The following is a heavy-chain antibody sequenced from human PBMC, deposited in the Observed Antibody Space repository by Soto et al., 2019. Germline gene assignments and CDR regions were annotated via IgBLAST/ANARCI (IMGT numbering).Heavy chain of an antibody. J-gene: IGHJ4*02. CDR3: ARDNRSGYYVDY. CDR2: IYQSGTT. CDR1: GDSISIGGYS. Sequence: SETLSLTCDVSGDSISIGGYSWNWIRQPPGKGLEWIGNIYQSGTTDYNPSLKSRVTISVDRSKNQFSLKLSSVTAADTAVYYCARDNRSGYYVDYWGQGTLVTVS. V-gene: IGHV4-30-2*01. D-gene: IGHD3-22*01.